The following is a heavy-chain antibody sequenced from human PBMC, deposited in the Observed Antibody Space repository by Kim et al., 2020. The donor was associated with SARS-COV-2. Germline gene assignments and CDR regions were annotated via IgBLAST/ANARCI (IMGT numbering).Heavy chain of an antibody. Sequence: ASVKVSCKASGYTFTSYGISWVRQAPGQGLEWMGWISAYNGNTNYAQKLQGRVTMTTDTSTSTAYMELRSLRSDDTAVYYCARERAAAGTDPPGRSNYWGQGTLVTVSS. CDR2: ISAYNGNT. CDR3: ARERAAAGTDPPGRSNY. CDR1: GYTFTSYG. D-gene: IGHD6-13*01. V-gene: IGHV1-18*04. J-gene: IGHJ4*02.